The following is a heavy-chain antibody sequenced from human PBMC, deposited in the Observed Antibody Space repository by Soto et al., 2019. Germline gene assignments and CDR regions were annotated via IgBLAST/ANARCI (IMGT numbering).Heavy chain of an antibody. CDR1: GDSITSNSYF. Sequence: PSETLSLTCTVSGDSITSNSYFWAWIRQPPGEGLEWIGSIYYSGTTYYNPSLKSRVTISVDRSKNQFSLKLSSVTAGDTAVYYCARANRTQHYCSYYYYGMDVWGQGTTVTVSS. J-gene: IGHJ6*02. D-gene: IGHD2-15*01. CDR2: IYYSGTT. CDR3: ARANRTQHYCSYYYYGMDV. V-gene: IGHV4-39*01.